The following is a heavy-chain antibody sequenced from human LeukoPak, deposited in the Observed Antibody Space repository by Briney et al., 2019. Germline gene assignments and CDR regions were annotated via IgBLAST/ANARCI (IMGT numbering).Heavy chain of an antibody. V-gene: IGHV3-23*01. CDR3: AKDFAYYHYMDV. Sequence: GGTLRLSCAASGFTFSSYGMSWVRQAPGKGLEWVSAISGSGGSTYYADSVKGRFTIPRDNSKNTLYLQMNSLRAEDTAVYYCAKDFAYYHYMDVWGKGTTVTISS. CDR2: ISGSGGST. CDR1: GFTFSSYG. J-gene: IGHJ6*03. D-gene: IGHD3-3*01.